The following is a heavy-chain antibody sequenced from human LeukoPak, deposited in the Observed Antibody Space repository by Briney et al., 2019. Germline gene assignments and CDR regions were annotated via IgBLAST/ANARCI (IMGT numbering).Heavy chain of an antibody. CDR2: INWNGGSR. J-gene: IGHJ5*02. Sequence: GGSLSLSCAASGFKFDDYGMSWVRHVPGKGLDWVSGINWNGGSRGYADSVKGRFTISRDNAKNSVYLQMNSLRSEDTAFYHCARDRCSSTSCYNTPNWFDPWGQGTLVTVSS. D-gene: IGHD2-2*02. CDR3: ARDRCSSTSCYNTPNWFDP. V-gene: IGHV3-20*01. CDR1: GFKFDDYG.